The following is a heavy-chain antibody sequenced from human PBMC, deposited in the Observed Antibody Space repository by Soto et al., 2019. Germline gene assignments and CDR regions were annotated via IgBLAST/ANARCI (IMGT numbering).Heavy chain of an antibody. CDR1: GGSISSSSYY. D-gene: IGHD3-16*01. J-gene: IGHJ6*02. Sequence: QSQTLSLTCTVSGGSISSSSYYWGWIRQPPGKGLEWIGSIYYSGSTYYNPSLKSRVTISVDTSKNQFSLKLSSVTAADTAVYYCARHGLGGIAGWYYYYGMDVWGQGTTVTVSS. CDR2: IYYSGST. V-gene: IGHV4-39*01. CDR3: ARHGLGGIAGWYYYYGMDV.